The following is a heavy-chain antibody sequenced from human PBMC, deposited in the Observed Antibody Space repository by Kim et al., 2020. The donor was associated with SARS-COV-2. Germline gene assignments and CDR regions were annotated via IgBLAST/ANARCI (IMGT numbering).Heavy chain of an antibody. CDR1: GGAFSGYY. V-gene: IGHV4-34*01. Sequence: SETLSLTCAVDGGAFSGYYWSWIRQPPGKGLEWIGEINHSGTTHYNPSLKSRVALSVDMTKKQFSLKLNSVTAADTAVYYCARGDEWELVQFEYWGQGILVSVSS. J-gene: IGHJ4*02. CDR2: INHSGTT. CDR3: ARGDEWELVQFEY. D-gene: IGHD1-26*01.